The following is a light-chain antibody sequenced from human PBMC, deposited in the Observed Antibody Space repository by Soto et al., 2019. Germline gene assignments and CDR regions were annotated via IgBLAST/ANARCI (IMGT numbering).Light chain of an antibody. CDR2: YDS. V-gene: IGLV3-21*04. J-gene: IGLJ2*01. CDR1: NIGSKS. CDR3: QVWDSSSGVV. Sequence: SYELTQPPSVSVAPRKTARITCGGNNIGSKSVHWYQQKPGQAPVLVIYYDSDRPSGIPERFSGSNSGNTATLTISRVEAGDEADYYCQVWDSSSGVVFGGGTKLTVL.